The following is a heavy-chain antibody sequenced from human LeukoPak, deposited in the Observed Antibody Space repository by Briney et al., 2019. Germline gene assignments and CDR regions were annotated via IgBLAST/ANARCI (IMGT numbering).Heavy chain of an antibody. J-gene: IGHJ4*02. CDR1: GFTFITYS. CDR3: ASRYSSGHG. D-gene: IGHD6-19*01. Sequence: GGSLRLSCAASGFTFITYSMNWVRQAPGKGLEWVANIKQDGSEKYYVDSVKGRFTISRDNAKNSLFLQMNSLRAEDTAVYYCASRYSSGHGWGQGTLVTVSS. V-gene: IGHV3-7*01. CDR2: IKQDGSEK.